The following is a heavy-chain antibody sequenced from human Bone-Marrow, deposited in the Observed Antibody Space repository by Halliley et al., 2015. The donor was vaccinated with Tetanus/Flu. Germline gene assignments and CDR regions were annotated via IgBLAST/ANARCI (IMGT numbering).Heavy chain of an antibody. CDR1: GGTFSNYA. J-gene: IGHJ5*01. CDR2: IFPIFGKT. V-gene: IGHV1-69*01. D-gene: IGHD3-16*01. Sequence: QLVQSGAEVKKPGSSVKVSCKASGGTFSNYAISWVRQAPGQGLEWMGVIFPIFGKTNYAQKFQGRVTITADELTSTVYMELSSLRSGETTLYYWARGQYHASWWFDSWSRGTLVTVSS. CDR3: ARGQYHASWWFDS.